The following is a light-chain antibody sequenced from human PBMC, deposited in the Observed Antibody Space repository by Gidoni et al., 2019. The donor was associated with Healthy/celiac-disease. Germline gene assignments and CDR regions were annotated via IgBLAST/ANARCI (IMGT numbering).Light chain of an antibody. Sequence: SYELTQPHSVSVSPGQTASITCSGDKLGDKYACWSQQKPGQSPVLVIYQDSKRPSGIPERFSGSNSGNTATLTISGTQAMDEADYYCQAWDSSTEGVVFGGGTKLTVL. CDR2: QDS. CDR3: QAWDSSTEGVV. V-gene: IGLV3-1*01. J-gene: IGLJ2*01. CDR1: KLGDKY.